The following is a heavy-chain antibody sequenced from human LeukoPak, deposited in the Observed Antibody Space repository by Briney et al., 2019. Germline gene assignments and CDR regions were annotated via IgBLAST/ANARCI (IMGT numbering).Heavy chain of an antibody. J-gene: IGHJ4*02. Sequence: QTGGSLRLSCAASGFKFSVYSMSWVRQAPGKGLEWVSTISGSDGTTYYADSVKGRFTISRDNSKNTLYLQMSSLRAEDTAVYYCAKENTIFGVVTRFDYWGKGTLLAVSS. V-gene: IGHV3-23*01. CDR2: ISGSDGTT. CDR1: GFKFSVYS. CDR3: AKENTIFGVVTRFDY. D-gene: IGHD3-3*01.